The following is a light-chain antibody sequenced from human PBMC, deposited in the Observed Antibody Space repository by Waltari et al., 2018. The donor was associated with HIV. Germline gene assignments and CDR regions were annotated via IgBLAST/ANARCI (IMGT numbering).Light chain of an antibody. Sequence: QSALTQPRPVSGSPGQSVTISCPGPSSAFTYFTYVSWYQHNPGKAPKLIMFDVSSRHSGVPDRFSGSKSGSTASLTISGLQADDEADYFCCSFAGTWVFGAGTTLIVI. V-gene: IGLV2-11*01. J-gene: IGLJ3*02. CDR3: CSFAGTWV. CDR2: DVS. CDR1: SSAFTYFTY.